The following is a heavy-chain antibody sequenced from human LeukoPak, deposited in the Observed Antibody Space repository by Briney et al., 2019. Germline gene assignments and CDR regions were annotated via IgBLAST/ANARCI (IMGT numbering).Heavy chain of an antibody. J-gene: IGHJ4*02. Sequence: SETLSLTCTVSGGSISSSSYYWGWIRQPPGKGLEWIGSIYYSGSTYYNPSLKSRVTISVDTSKNQFSLKLSSVTAADTAVYYCARVGACSSTSCFSVDYWGQGTLVTVSS. V-gene: IGHV4-39*07. D-gene: IGHD2-2*01. CDR3: ARVGACSSTSCFSVDY. CDR1: GGSISSSSYY. CDR2: IYYSGST.